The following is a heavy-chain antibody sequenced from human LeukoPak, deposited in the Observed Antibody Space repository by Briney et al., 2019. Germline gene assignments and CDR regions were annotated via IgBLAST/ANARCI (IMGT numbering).Heavy chain of an antibody. J-gene: IGHJ6*02. Sequence: SETLSLTCTVSGGSISSYYWSWIRQPPGKGLEWIGYIYYSGSTNYNPSLKSRATISVDTSKNQFSLKLSSVTAADTAVYYCARGDYGDHNYYYYGMDVWGQGTTVTVSS. D-gene: IGHD4-17*01. V-gene: IGHV4-59*01. CDR2: IYYSGST. CDR1: GGSISSYY. CDR3: ARGDYGDHNYYYYGMDV.